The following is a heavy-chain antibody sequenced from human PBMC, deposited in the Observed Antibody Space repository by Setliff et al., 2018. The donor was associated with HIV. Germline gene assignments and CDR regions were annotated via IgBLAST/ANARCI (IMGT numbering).Heavy chain of an antibody. CDR3: ARLGSRAYLYYHVWGCYRWDAFDF. CDR1: YW. V-gene: IGHV5-51*01. CDR2: IYPSDSDA. Sequence: YWSRIRQHPGKGLEWIGYIYPSDSDARYSTPFQGQVTISADKSINTAYLQWSSLKASDTATYYCARLGSRAYLYYHVWGCYRWDAFDFWGQGTVVTVSS. D-gene: IGHD3-16*02. J-gene: IGHJ3*01.